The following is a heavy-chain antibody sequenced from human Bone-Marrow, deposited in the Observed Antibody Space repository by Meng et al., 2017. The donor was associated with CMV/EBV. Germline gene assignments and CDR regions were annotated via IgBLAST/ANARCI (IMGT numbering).Heavy chain of an antibody. CDR3: AKGAGTRYDFWSGYYTGIESYYYYGMAV. V-gene: IGHV3-30*02. D-gene: IGHD3-3*01. J-gene: IGHJ6*01. CDR2: IRYDGSNK. Sequence: GESLKISCAASGFTFSSYGMHWVRQAPGKGLEWVAFIRYDGSNKYYADSVKGRFTISRDNSKNTLYLQMNSLRAEDTAVYYCAKGAGTRYDFWSGYYTGIESYYYYGMAVWGPGPTVTGSS. CDR1: GFTFSSYG.